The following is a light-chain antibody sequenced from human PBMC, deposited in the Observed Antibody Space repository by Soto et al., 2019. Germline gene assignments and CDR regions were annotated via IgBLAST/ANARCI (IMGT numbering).Light chain of an antibody. V-gene: IGKV3-20*01. CDR1: QSISNNF. Sequence: EIVLTQSPGTLSLSPVEGATLSCRASQSISNNFLAWYQQKRGQAPRLLIHGASNRATGIPDRFSGSGSGTDFTLTITRLEPEDFAVYYCQQYGGSPRTFGQGTKVEVK. CDR2: GAS. J-gene: IGKJ1*01. CDR3: QQYGGSPRT.